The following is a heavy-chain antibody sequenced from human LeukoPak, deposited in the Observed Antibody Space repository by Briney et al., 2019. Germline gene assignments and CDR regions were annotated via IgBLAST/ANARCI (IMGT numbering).Heavy chain of an antibody. CDR1: GFTFSSDR. J-gene: IGHJ3*02. Sequence: GGSLRLCCAASGFTFSSDRMNWVRQAPGKGLEWVSSISSSHSYIYYADSVRSRFTISTDNAKDSLYLQMNTLRAEDTAVYYCASTPDAFDIWDQGTMVTVSS. D-gene: IGHD2-15*01. V-gene: IGHV3-21*01. CDR2: ISSSHSYI. CDR3: ASTPDAFDI.